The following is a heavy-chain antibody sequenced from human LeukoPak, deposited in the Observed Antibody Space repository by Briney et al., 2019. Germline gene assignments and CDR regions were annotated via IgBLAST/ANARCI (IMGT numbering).Heavy chain of an antibody. J-gene: IGHJ4*02. Sequence: QSGGSLRLSCAASGFTFSSYAMSWVRQAPGKGQEWVSAISGSGGSTYYADSVKGRFTISRDNSKNTLYLQMNSLRAEDTAVYYCAKSSYSSSWYFLVWGQGTLVTVSS. CDR1: GFTFSSYA. V-gene: IGHV3-23*01. CDR3: AKSSYSSSWYFLV. D-gene: IGHD6-13*01. CDR2: ISGSGGST.